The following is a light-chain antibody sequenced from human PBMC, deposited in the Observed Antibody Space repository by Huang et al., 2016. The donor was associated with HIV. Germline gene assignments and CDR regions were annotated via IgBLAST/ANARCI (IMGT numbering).Light chain of an antibody. CDR2: AAS. V-gene: IGKV3-11*01. J-gene: IGKJ5*01. CDR1: QSVSRN. Sequence: EIVLTQSPATLSLSPGERATLSCRASQSVSRNLGWYQQKFGQAPRLFIYAASTRATGIPARFSGSGSGTNFTLTISSLEPEDCAVYYCQQRDIFGPGTRLEIK. CDR3: QQRDI.